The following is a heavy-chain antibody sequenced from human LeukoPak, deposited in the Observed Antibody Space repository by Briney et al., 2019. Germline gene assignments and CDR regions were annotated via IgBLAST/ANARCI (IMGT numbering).Heavy chain of an antibody. J-gene: IGHJ4*02. CDR3: AKEQTSSGFFDY. Sequence: GGSLRLSCAASGFTFSSYAMSWVRQAPGKGLEWVSAISGSGTRTYYADSVKGRFTISRDNSKNTLYLQMNSLRAEDRAVYYCAKEQTSSGFFDYWGQGTLVTVSS. V-gene: IGHV3-23*01. CDR2: ISGSGTRT. D-gene: IGHD2-2*01. CDR1: GFTFSSYA.